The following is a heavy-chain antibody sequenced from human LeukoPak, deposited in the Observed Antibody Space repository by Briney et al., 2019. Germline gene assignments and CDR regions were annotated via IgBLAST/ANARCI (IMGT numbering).Heavy chain of an antibody. V-gene: IGHV3-30*03. D-gene: IGHD6-13*01. CDR1: GFTFSSYG. Sequence: GGSLRHSCAASGFTFSSYGMHWVRQAPGKGLEWVAVISYDGSNKYYADSVKGRFTISRDNSKNTLYLQMNSLRAEDTAVYYCTISRELARPFDYWGQGTLVTVSS. J-gene: IGHJ4*02. CDR3: TISRELARPFDY. CDR2: ISYDGSNK.